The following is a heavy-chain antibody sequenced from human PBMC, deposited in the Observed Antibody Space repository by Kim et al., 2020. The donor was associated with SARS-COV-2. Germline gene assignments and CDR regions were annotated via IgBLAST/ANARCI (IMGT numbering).Heavy chain of an antibody. CDR3: ARGMGVDIVATIDY. V-gene: IGHV1-46*01. Sequence: ASVKVSCKASGYIFMSYHLHWLRQAPGQGPEWMGMINPSGGGTKYAQNFQGRVTMTSDTSTSTVYMELRSLRAEDTAVYYCARGMGVDIVATIDYWGQGTLVNVSS. CDR2: INPSGGGT. J-gene: IGHJ4*02. D-gene: IGHD5-12*01. CDR1: GYIFMSYH.